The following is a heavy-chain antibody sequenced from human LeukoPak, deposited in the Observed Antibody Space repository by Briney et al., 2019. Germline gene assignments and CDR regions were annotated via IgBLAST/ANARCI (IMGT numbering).Heavy chain of an antibody. V-gene: IGHV3-21*01. CDR1: GYTFSHYS. Sequence: GGSLRLSCAASGYTFSHYSVNRVRQAPGKGLEWVSSISSTSDYIYYADSVKGRFTISRDNTKSSLYLQMNSLRAEDTAVYYCVSGNDPDSTWENYRLDAFDIRGQGTTVIVSS. J-gene: IGHJ3*02. CDR3: VSGNDPDSTWENYRLDAFDI. D-gene: IGHD3-16*02. CDR2: ISSTSDYI.